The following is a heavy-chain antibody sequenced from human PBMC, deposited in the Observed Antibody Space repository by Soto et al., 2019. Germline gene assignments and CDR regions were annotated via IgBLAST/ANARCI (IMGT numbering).Heavy chain of an antibody. Sequence: PGGSLRLSCAASGFTFSSYSMNWVRQAPGKGLEWVSSISSSSSYIYYADSVKGRFTISRDNAKNSLYLQMNSLRAEDTAVYYCARDAYGDNTRAYYYYYGIDVWGQGTTVTVYS. CDR3: ARDAYGDNTRAYYYYYGIDV. CDR2: ISSSSSYI. V-gene: IGHV3-21*01. CDR1: GFTFSSYS. D-gene: IGHD4-17*01. J-gene: IGHJ6*02.